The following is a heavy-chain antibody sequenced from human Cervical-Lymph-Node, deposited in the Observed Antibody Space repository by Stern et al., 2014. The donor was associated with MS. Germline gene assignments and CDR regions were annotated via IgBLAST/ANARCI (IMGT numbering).Heavy chain of an antibody. V-gene: IGHV1-69*01. Sequence: VQLVQSGAEVKRPESSVKVSCKASGGSLSTLDISWVRQAPGQGLEWVGEIKPVFGTANYAQKFKGRVTITADESTSTVYMELSSLKSEDTAIYFCARHQAGIAANWGQGTLVTVTS. D-gene: IGHD6-13*01. CDR3: ARHQAGIAAN. CDR2: IKPVFGTA. J-gene: IGHJ4*02. CDR1: GGSLSTLD.